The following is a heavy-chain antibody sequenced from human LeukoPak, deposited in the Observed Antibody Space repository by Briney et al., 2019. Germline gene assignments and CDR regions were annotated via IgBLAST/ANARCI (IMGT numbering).Heavy chain of an antibody. D-gene: IGHD4-17*01. J-gene: IGHJ4*02. CDR3: AKGTTTDRYFDY. V-gene: IGHV3-23*01. CDR2: ISGSGGTT. CDR1: GFTFSSYA. Sequence: PGGSLRLSCAASGFTFSSYAMSWVRQAPGRGLEWVSGISGSGGTTYYADSVKGRFTISRDNSKNAVYLQMNSLRAEDTAVYFCAKGTTTDRYFDYWGQGTLVTVSS.